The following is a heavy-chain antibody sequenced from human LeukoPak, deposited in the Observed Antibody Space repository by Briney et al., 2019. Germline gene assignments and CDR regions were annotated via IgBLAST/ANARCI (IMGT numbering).Heavy chain of an antibody. CDR3: GRAFPPLRTSSAGDL. D-gene: IGHD3-16*01. V-gene: IGHV3-21*01. Sequence: GGSLRLSCSASGFSFSDYDMNWVRQAPGKGLEWISAISGRSSPKYYGESVKGRFTISRDNAKNSLYLQMDSLGVEDTAVYYCGRAFPPLRTSSAGDLWGQGTLVIVYS. CDR1: GFSFSDYD. CDR2: ISGRSSPK. J-gene: IGHJ1*01.